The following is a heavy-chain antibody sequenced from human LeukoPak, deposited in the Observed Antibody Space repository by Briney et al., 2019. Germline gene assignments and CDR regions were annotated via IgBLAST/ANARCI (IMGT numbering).Heavy chain of an antibody. CDR2: INPNSGGT. V-gene: IGHV1-2*02. CDR3: AIELYYYYYYGMDV. Sequence: ASVKVSCKASGYTFTGYYMHWVRQAPGQGLEWMGWINPNSGGTNYAQKFQGRVTTTRDTSISTAYMELSRLRSDDTAVYYCAIELYYYYYYGMDVWGQGTTVTVSS. D-gene: IGHD2-2*02. J-gene: IGHJ6*02. CDR1: GYTFTGYY.